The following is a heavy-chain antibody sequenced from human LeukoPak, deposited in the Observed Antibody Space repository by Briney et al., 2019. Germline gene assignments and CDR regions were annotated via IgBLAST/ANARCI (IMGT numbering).Heavy chain of an antibody. CDR3: ARSLWPEDY. D-gene: IGHD2-21*01. V-gene: IGHV3-7*01. CDR1: GFIYSSFW. J-gene: IGHJ4*02. Sequence: GGSLRLSCAASGFIYSSFWMSWVRQAPGKGLEWVANIEPDGSGKNYVDSVRGRFTISRDNAKNSLYLQMDSVRVEDSAVYYCARSLWPEDYWGQGTLVTVSS. CDR2: IEPDGSGK.